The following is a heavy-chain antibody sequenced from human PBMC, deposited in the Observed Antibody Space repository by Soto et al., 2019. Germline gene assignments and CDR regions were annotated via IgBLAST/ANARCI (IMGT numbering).Heavy chain of an antibody. J-gene: IGHJ5*02. CDR1: GFIFENFG. CDR3: AKNQGVELVPLATVDWFDP. V-gene: IGHV3-23*01. Sequence: GGSLGLSCAASGFIFENFGMSWVRQAPGKGLEWISSISGSGFKKYYADSVKGRFTISRDNSKSTVYLELNKLSAEDTAVYHCAKNQGVELVPLATVDWFDPWGQGSVVTVSS. D-gene: IGHD1-26*01. CDR2: ISGSGFKK.